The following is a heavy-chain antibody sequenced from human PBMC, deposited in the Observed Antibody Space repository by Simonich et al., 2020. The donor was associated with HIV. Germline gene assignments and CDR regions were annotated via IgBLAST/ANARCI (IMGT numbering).Heavy chain of an antibody. V-gene: IGHV3-9*01. CDR3: AKDKGAYYGSGSPVY. CDR1: GFTFDDYA. D-gene: IGHD3-10*01. Sequence: EVQLVESGGGLVQPGRSLRLSCAASGFTFDDYAMHWVRQAPGKGRGWVSGISGKSGSIGYADSVKGRFTISRDNAKNSLYLQMNSLRAEDTALYYCAKDKGAYYGSGSPVYWGQGTLVTVSS. CDR2: ISGKSGSI. J-gene: IGHJ4*02.